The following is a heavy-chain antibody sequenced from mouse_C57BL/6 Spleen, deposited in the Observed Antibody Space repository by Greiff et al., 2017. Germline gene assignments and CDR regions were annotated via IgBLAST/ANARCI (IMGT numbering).Heavy chain of an antibody. CDR2: IDPENGDT. D-gene: IGHD2-10*01. J-gene: IGHJ2*01. CDR3: LSYYRNSRY. CDR1: GFNIQDDY. Sequence: VQLQQSGAELVRPGASVKLSCTASGFNIQDDYMHWVKQRPEQGLEWIGWIDPENGDTEYASKFQGKATITADTSSNTAYLQLSSLTSEDTAFYYCLSYYRNSRYRGQGATLPVSS. V-gene: IGHV14-4*01.